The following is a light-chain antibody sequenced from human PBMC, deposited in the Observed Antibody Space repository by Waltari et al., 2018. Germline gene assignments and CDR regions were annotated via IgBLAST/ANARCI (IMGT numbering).Light chain of an antibody. V-gene: IGKV3-15*01. Sequence: EIVMTQSPATLSVSPGERATLSCRASQSISVNLAWYQQKPGQAPRLLIYGASTRASGIPARFRGSGSGTDFSLTISSLQSEDFAVYFCQQYNTGPPCTFGQGTKVEVK. CDR3: QQYNTGPPCT. CDR2: GAS. J-gene: IGKJ1*01. CDR1: QSISVN.